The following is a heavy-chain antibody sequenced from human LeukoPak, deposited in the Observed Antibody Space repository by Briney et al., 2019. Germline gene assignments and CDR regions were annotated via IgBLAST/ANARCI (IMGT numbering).Heavy chain of an antibody. CDR3: ARGLGSGYQYYYYGMDD. J-gene: IGHJ6*04. Sequence: SETLSLTCAVYGGSFSGYYWSWIRQPPGKGLEWIGEINHSGSTNYNPSLKSRVTISVDTSKNQFSLKLSSVTAADTAVYYCARGLGSGYQYYYYGMDDWGKGTTVTVSS. V-gene: IGHV4-34*01. CDR2: INHSGST. CDR1: GGSFSGYY. D-gene: IGHD5-12*01.